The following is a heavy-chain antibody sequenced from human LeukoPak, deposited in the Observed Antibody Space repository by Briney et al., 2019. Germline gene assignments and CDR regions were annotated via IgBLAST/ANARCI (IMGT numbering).Heavy chain of an antibody. V-gene: IGHV3-21*01. CDR2: ISSSSSYI. Sequence: PGGSLRLSCAASGFTFSSYSMNWVRQAPGKGLEWVSSISSSSSYIYYADSVKGRFTISRDNAKNSLYLQMNSLRAEDTAVYYCARDVDAPPELGDWGQGTLVTVSS. D-gene: IGHD1-14*01. J-gene: IGHJ4*02. CDR1: GFTFSSYS. CDR3: ARDVDAPPELGD.